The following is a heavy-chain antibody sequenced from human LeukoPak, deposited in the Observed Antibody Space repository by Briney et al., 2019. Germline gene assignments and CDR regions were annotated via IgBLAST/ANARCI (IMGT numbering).Heavy chain of an antibody. CDR3: AKSGGAGLPVARGLGYHGMDV. Sequence: PGGSLRLSCAASGFIFSGFGIHWVRQAPGKGLEWVAVISYDGSNKYYADSVKGRFTISRDNSENTLYLKMNSLRAEDTAVYYCAKSGGAGLPVARGLGYHGMDVWGQGTTVTVSS. V-gene: IGHV3-30*18. J-gene: IGHJ6*02. CDR2: ISYDGSNK. CDR1: GFIFSGFG. D-gene: IGHD2-2*01.